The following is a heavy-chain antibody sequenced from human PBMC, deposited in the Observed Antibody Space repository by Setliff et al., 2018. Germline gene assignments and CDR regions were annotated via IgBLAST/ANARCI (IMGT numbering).Heavy chain of an antibody. V-gene: IGHV1-69*06. CDR1: GGTFGDYG. CDR2: IILIFDRT. J-gene: IGHJ4*02. Sequence: GASVKVSCKASGGTFGDYGITWVRQAPGQGLEWMGGIILIFDRTKYAQKFQGRVTITADKSTSTAYMELSSLRSDDTAVYYCAREGYCTNGVCNYFDYWGQGTLVTVSS. D-gene: IGHD2-8*01. CDR3: AREGYCTNGVCNYFDY.